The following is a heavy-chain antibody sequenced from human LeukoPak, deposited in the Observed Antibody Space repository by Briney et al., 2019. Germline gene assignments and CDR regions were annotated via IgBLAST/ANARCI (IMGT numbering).Heavy chain of an antibody. Sequence: GGSLRLSCAASGFTFSSYGMHWVRQAPGKGLEWVVVIWYDGSNKYYADSVKGRFTISRDNSKNTLYLQMNSLRAEDTAVYYCARDNYSSLDYWGQGTLVTVSS. V-gene: IGHV3-33*01. CDR1: GFTFSSYG. J-gene: IGHJ4*02. D-gene: IGHD4-11*01. CDR3: ARDNYSSLDY. CDR2: IWYDGSNK.